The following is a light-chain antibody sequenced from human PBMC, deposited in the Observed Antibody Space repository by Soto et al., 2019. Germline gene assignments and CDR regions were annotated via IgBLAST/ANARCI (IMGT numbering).Light chain of an antibody. CDR3: QHYGSSPPFT. CDR1: QSITNNY. CDR2: GAS. V-gene: IGKV3-20*01. Sequence: EIVFMQSPGTLSLSPGERAILSCRASQSITNNYLAWYRQKPGQAPKILIYGASNRATGILDRFSGSGSGTDFTLTISRLEPEDFAVYYCQHYGSSPPFTFGPGTKVDIK. J-gene: IGKJ3*01.